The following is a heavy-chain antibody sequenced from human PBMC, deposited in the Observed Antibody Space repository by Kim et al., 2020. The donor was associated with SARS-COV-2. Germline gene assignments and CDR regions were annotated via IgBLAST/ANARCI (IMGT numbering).Heavy chain of an antibody. Sequence: SETLSLTCTVSGGSISSYYWSWIRQPPGKGLEWIGYIYYSGSTNYNPSLKSRVTISVDTSKNQFSLKLSSVTAADTAVYYCARDSYGSGAKDYWGQGTLVTVSS. V-gene: IGHV4-59*01. CDR2: IYYSGST. CDR1: GGSISSYY. J-gene: IGHJ4*02. D-gene: IGHD3-10*01. CDR3: ARDSYGSGAKDY.